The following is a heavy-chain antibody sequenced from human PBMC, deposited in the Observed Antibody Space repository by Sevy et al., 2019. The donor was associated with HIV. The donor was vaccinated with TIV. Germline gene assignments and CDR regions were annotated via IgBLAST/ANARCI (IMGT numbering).Heavy chain of an antibody. V-gene: IGHV4-39*01. CDR1: GGSISSGNYL. Sequence: SETLSLTCNVSGGSISSGNYLWSWIRQTPGKGLEWIGTVHYSGRTYYNPSLKSRVTISEDTSKNQFSLNLNSVTAADTAVYFCARNFDYWGQGTLVTVSS. CDR2: VHYSGRT. J-gene: IGHJ4*02. CDR3: ARNFDY.